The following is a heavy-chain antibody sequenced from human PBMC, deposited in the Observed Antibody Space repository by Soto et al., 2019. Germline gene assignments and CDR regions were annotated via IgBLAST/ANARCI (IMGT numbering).Heavy chain of an antibody. CDR3: ARETNFDFWRGYYTRLNYYMDV. D-gene: IGHD3-3*01. V-gene: IGHV1-18*01. J-gene: IGHJ6*03. CDR2: ISAYNGNT. Sequence: GLEWMGWISAYNGNTNYAQKLQGRVTMTTDTSTSTAYMELRSLRSDDTAVYYCARETNFDFWRGYYTRLNYYMDVWGKGLTVTVSS.